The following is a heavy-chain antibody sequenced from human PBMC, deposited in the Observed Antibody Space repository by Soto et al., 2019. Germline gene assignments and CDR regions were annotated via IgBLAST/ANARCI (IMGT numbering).Heavy chain of an antibody. CDR1: GFTFSAYA. D-gene: IGHD2-8*01. J-gene: IGHJ3*02. Sequence: EVQLLESGGGVVQPGGSLRLSCAASGFTFSAYAMSWVRQAPGKGLQWVSGVGGSDTDKHYADSVRGRFTVSGDNSKNTLYLQMNSLRVDDTAVYYCAKDATAVNGVWDPFDMWGQGTEVTVSS. V-gene: IGHV3-23*01. CDR3: AKDATAVNGVWDPFDM. CDR2: VGGSDTDK.